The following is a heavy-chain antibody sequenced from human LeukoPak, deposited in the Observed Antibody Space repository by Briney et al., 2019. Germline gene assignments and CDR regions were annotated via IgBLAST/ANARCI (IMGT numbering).Heavy chain of an antibody. D-gene: IGHD3-22*01. CDR2: IYPGDSDT. CDR3: ARSYYDSSGYAPDY. V-gene: IGHV5-51*01. Sequence: RGESLKISCKGSGYSFTSYWIGWVRQMPGKGLEWMGIIYPGDSDTRHSPSFQGQVTISADKSSSTAYLQWSSLKASDTAMYYCARSYYDSSGYAPDYWGQGTLVTVSS. CDR1: GYSFTSYW. J-gene: IGHJ4*02.